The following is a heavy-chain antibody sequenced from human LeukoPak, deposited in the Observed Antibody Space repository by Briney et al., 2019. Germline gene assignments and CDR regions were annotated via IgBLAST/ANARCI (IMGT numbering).Heavy chain of an antibody. J-gene: IGHJ6*02. CDR3: ARGSVQLEGQDYYYYGMDV. V-gene: IGHV3-48*03. CDR1: GFTFSSYE. Sequence: GGSLRPSCAASGFTFSSYEMNWVRQAPGKGLEWVSYISSSGSPIYYADSVKGRFTISRDNAKNSLYLQMNSLRAEDTAVYYCARGSVQLEGQDYYYYGMDVWGQGTTVTVSS. CDR2: ISSSGSPI. D-gene: IGHD1-1*01.